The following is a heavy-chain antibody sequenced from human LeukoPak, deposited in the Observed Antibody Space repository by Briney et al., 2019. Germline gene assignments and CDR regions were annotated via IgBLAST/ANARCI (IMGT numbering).Heavy chain of an antibody. CDR2: ISYDGSNK. CDR3: ARDYHSSSWFLYYYGMDV. V-gene: IGHV3-30*03. Sequence: PGGSLRLSCAASGFTFSSYSMNWVRQAPGKGLEWVAVISYDGSNKYYADSVKGRFTISRDNSKNTLYLQMNSLRAEDTAVYYCARDYHSSSWFLYYYGMDVWGQGTTVTVSS. D-gene: IGHD6-13*01. J-gene: IGHJ6*02. CDR1: GFTFSSYS.